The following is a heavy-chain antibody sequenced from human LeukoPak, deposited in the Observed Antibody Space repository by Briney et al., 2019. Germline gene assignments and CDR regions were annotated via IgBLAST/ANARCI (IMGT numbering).Heavy chain of an antibody. CDR2: IYSGGNT. J-gene: IGHJ4*02. CDR1: GFTFSSYG. D-gene: IGHD5-12*01. Sequence: PGRSLRLSCAASGFTFSSYGMHWVRQTPGKGLEWVAVIYSGGNTYYADSVAGRFTISRDTATNTVYLQMNSLRADDTAVYYCAREDSGYGLHLDYWGQGTLVTVSS. CDR3: AREDSGYGLHLDY. V-gene: IGHV3-66*01.